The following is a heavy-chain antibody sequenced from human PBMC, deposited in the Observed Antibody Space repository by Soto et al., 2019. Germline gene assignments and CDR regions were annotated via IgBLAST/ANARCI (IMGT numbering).Heavy chain of an antibody. J-gene: IGHJ2*01. CDR3: ARAGLHPPWYFDL. D-gene: IGHD4-4*01. V-gene: IGHV1-18*01. Sequence: QVQLVQSGVEVKTPGASVKVSCKASGYTFTNYGISWVRQAPGQGLEWVGWISAHNGNTNYAEKVQGRVTMTTDTSTTTAYMELRSLRSDDTAVYYCARAGLHPPWYFDLWGRGTLVTVSS. CDR1: GYTFTNYG. CDR2: ISAHNGNT.